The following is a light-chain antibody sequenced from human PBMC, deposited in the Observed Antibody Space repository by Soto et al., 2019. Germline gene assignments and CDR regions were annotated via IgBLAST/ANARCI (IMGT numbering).Light chain of an antibody. CDR3: CSYAGSYTHYV. Sequence: QSVLTQPRSVSGSPGHSVTISCTGTSSNFGGYNYVSWYQQYPGKAPKVMIYAVTKRPSGVPDRISGSKSGNTASLTISGLQAEDEADYYCCSYAGSYTHYVFGNGTKVTVL. CDR2: AVT. V-gene: IGLV2-11*01. CDR1: SSNFGGYNY. J-gene: IGLJ1*01.